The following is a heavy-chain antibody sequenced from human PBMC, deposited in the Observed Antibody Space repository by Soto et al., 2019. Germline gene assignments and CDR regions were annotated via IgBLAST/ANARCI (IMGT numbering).Heavy chain of an antibody. J-gene: IGHJ5*02. V-gene: IGHV3-74*01. Sequence: EVQLVESGGGLVQPGGSLRLSCAASGFTFSSYWMHWVRQAPGKGLVWVSRINSDGSSTSYADSVKGRFTISRDNAKNTLYLQMNSLRAEDTAVYYCARDLGDYVTYNWFDPWGQGTLVTLSS. CDR1: GFTFSSYW. D-gene: IGHD4-17*01. CDR3: ARDLGDYVTYNWFDP. CDR2: INSDGSST.